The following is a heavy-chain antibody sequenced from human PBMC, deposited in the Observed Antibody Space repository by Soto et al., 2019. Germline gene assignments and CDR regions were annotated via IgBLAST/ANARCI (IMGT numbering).Heavy chain of an antibody. J-gene: IGHJ3*01. CDR2: IYWDDDK. CDR1: GFSLSTSAVG. D-gene: IGHD2-21*01. CDR3: ARREGYCVGTKCQMRAFDF. V-gene: IGHV2-5*02. Sequence: QITLKESGPALAKPTETLTLTCTFSGFSLSTSAVGVGWIRQPPGKALEWLAVIYWDDDKTYSPSLNNRLTITKDTSKDQVVLVMTNLDPVDTATYYCARREGYCVGTKCQMRAFDFWGQGTMVTVSS.